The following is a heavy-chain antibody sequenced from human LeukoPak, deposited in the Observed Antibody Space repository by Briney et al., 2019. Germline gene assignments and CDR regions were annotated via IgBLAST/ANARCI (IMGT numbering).Heavy chain of an antibody. CDR1: GFXFSDYY. CDR2: ISSSSSYT. D-gene: IGHD5-18*01. J-gene: IGHJ4*02. V-gene: IGHV3-11*03. CDR3: ARTLDTAMDYDF. Sequence: GGSLRLSCAASGFXFSDYYMSWIRQAPGKGLEWVSYISSSSSYTNYADSVKGRFTISRDNAKNSLYLQMNSLRAEDTAVYYCARTLDTAMDYDFWGQGTLVTVSS.